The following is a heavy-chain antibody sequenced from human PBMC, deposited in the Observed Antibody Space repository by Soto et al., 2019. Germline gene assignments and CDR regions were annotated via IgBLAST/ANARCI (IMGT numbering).Heavy chain of an antibody. CDR1: GGSLSSYH. J-gene: IGHJ5*02. CDR2: INESGGT. CDR3: ASHRGSWGSFRYRWFDP. V-gene: IGHV4-34*01. D-gene: IGHD3-16*02. Sequence: SETLSLICAVYGGSLSSYHWSWIRQSPWKGLEWIGEINESGGTNYSPSLKSRVTISVDTSKNQFSLTLNSVTAADTAVYYCASHRGSWGSFRYRWFDPWGQGTVVTVSS.